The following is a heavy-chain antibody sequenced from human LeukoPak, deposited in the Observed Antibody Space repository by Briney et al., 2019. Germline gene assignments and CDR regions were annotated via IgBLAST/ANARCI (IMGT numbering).Heavy chain of an antibody. CDR1: GYTFTSYD. CDR2: MNPNSGNT. Sequence: ASVKVSCKASGYTFTSYDINWVRQATGQGLEWMGWMNPNSGNTGYAQKFQGRVTMTRDTSISTAYTELSRLRSDDTAVYYCAREYSTSAFDIWGQGTMVTVSS. V-gene: IGHV1-8*01. D-gene: IGHD6-6*01. J-gene: IGHJ3*02. CDR3: AREYSTSAFDI.